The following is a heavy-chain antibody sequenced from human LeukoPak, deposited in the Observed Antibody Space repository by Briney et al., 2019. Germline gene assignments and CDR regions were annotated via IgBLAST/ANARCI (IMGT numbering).Heavy chain of an antibody. CDR2: MNPNSGNT. CDR3: AITPSITMVRGVSPGDFDI. Sequence: ASVKVSCKASGYTFTSYDINWVRQATGQGLEWMGWMNPNSGNTDYAQKFQGRVTMTRNTSISTAYMELSSLRSEDTAVYYCAITPSITMVRGVSPGDFDIWGQGTMVTVSS. V-gene: IGHV1-8*01. J-gene: IGHJ3*02. D-gene: IGHD3-10*01. CDR1: GYTFTSYD.